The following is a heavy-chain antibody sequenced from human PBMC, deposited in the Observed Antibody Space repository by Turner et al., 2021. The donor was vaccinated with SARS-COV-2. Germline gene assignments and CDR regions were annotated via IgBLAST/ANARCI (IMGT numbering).Heavy chain of an antibody. CDR2: IKSNTDGGTT. CDR1: GFTFSNAW. Sequence: EVQLVESGGGLVKPGGSLRLSCAASGFTFSNAWMHWVRQAPGKGLEWVGRIKSNTDGGTTDYAAPVKVKFTISRDDSKNTLYLQMNSLKTEDTAVYYCTTNRMTGNYYYYYGMDVWGQGTTVTVSS. V-gene: IGHV3-15*01. CDR3: TTNRMTGNYYYYYGMDV. J-gene: IGHJ6*02.